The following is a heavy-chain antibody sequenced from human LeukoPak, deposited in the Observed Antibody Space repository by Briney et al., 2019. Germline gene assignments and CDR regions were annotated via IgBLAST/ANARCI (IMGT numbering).Heavy chain of an antibody. CDR2: IYYSGST. D-gene: IGHD3-22*01. J-gene: IGHJ4*02. CDR3: ARGRDYYDSSAAH. Sequence: PSETLSLTCTVSGGSISSYYWRWIRQPPGKGLEWIGYIYYSGSTNYNPSLKSRVTISVDTSKNQFSLKLSSVTAADTAVYYCARGRDYYDSSAAHWGQGTLVTVSS. CDR1: GGSISSYY. V-gene: IGHV4-59*01.